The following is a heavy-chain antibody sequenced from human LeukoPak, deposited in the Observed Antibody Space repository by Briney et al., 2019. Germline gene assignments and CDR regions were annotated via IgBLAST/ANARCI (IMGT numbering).Heavy chain of an antibody. V-gene: IGHV4-31*03. J-gene: IGHJ5*02. CDR2: IYYSGNT. Sequence: SQTLSLTCTVSRGSISSGGYSWTWIRQHPGKGLEWIGYIYYSGNTVYNPSLKSRVTISVDTSKNQFSLRLSSVTAADTAVYYCARRGYSNYENWFDPWGQGTLVTVSS. CDR3: ARRGYSNYENWFDP. D-gene: IGHD4-11*01. CDR1: RGSISSGGYS.